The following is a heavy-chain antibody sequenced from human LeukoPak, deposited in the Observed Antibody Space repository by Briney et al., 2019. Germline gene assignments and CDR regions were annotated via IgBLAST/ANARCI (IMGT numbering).Heavy chain of an antibody. CDR2: IRSKAYGGTT. V-gene: IGHV3-49*04. D-gene: IGHD5-24*01. Sequence: PGGSLRLSCTASGFTFGDYAMSWVRQAPGKGLEWVGFIRSKAYGGTTEYAASVKGRFTISRDDSKSIAYLQMNSLKTEDTAVYYCTRAREMDTITHWGQGTPVTVSS. J-gene: IGHJ4*02. CDR1: GFTFGDYA. CDR3: TRAREMDTITH.